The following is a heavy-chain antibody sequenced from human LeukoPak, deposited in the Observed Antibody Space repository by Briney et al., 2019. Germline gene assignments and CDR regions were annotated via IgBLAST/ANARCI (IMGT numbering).Heavy chain of an antibody. Sequence: SETLSLTCPVSGGSYSSYYWSWIRQPPGKGLEWIGYIYYSGSTNYNPSLKSRVTISVDTSKNQLSLQLRSVDAADTAVYYCARLHYADPRSADAFDFWGQGTMVTVSS. CDR2: IYYSGST. D-gene: IGHD2-2*01. CDR1: GGSYSSYY. V-gene: IGHV4-59*01. CDR3: ARLHYADPRSADAFDF. J-gene: IGHJ3*01.